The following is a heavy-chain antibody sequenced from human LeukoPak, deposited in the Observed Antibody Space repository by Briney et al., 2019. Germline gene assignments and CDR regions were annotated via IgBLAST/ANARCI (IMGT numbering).Heavy chain of an antibody. J-gene: IGHJ4*02. Sequence: SETLSLTCTVSGGSIGGYCWSWIRQPAGKGLEWFGRVYSSGSTNYNPSLRSRVTMSVDTSKNQFSLKLRSVTAADTAVYYCARGGATYYDFWSDYWGQGTLVTVSS. D-gene: IGHD3-3*01. CDR2: VYSSGST. V-gene: IGHV4-4*07. CDR1: GGSIGGYC. CDR3: ARGGATYYDFWSDY.